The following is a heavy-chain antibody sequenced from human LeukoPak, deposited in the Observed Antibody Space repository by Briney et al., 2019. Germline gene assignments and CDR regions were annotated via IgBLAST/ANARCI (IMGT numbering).Heavy chain of an antibody. D-gene: IGHD6-19*01. J-gene: IGHJ4*02. CDR3: TPGWY. V-gene: IGHV3-15*01. CDR2: IKSKIDGGTT. Sequence: PGGSLRLSCAASGFTFSDAWMTWVRQAPGKGLEWVGHIKSKIDGGTTDYAAPVKGRFTISGDDSKNTVYLQMNSLKSEDTAVYFCTPGWYWGQGTLVTVSP. CDR1: GFTFSDAW.